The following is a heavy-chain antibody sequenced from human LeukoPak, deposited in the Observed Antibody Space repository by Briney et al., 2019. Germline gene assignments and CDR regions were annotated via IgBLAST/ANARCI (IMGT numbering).Heavy chain of an antibody. J-gene: IGHJ6*03. V-gene: IGHV3-23*01. CDR2: ISGSGGST. CDR3: ATDLYSSKYYYYYMDV. CDR1: GFTFSSYA. D-gene: IGHD6-19*01. Sequence: SGGSLRLSCAASGFTFSSYAMSWVRQAPGKGLEWVSAISGSGGSTYYADSVKGRFTISRDNSKNTLYLQMNSLRAEDTAVYYCATDLYSSKYYYYYMDVWGKGTTVTVSS.